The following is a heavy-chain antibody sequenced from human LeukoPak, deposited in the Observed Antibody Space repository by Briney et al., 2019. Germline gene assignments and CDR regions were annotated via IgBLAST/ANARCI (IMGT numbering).Heavy chain of an antibody. V-gene: IGHV3-74*01. CDR1: GFPFSSYW. CDR3: ASDSPYYGMDV. J-gene: IGHJ6*02. CDR2: INSDGSAT. Sequence: GGSLRLSCAASGFPFSSYWMHWVRQVPGKGLLWVSRINSDGSATIYADSVRGRFTISRDNAKNTLYLQMSGLRVDDTAVYHCASDSPYYGMDVWGQGTTVTVSS.